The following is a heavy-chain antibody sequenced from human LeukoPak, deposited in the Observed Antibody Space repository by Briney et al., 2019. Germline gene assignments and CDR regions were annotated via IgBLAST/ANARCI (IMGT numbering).Heavy chain of an antibody. CDR3: AKEATYYDFWSGHLGPIDP. V-gene: IGHV3-23*01. CDR1: GFTFSSYA. CDR2: ISGSGGST. Sequence: PGGSLRLSCAASGFTFSSYAMSWVRQAPGKGLEWVSAISGSGGSTYYADSVKGRFTISRDNSKNTLYLQMNSLRAEDTAVYYCAKEATYYDFWSGHLGPIDPWGQGTLVTVSS. D-gene: IGHD3-3*01. J-gene: IGHJ5*02.